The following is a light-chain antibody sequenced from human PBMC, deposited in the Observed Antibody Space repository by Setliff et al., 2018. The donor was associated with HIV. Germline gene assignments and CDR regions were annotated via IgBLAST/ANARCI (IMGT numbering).Light chain of an antibody. CDR3: AAWDDSLNGVV. CDR1: SSNIGSNT. J-gene: IGLJ2*01. Sequence: QPALTQPPSASGTPGQRVTISCSGSSSNIGSNTVNWYQQLPGTAPTLLIYNNNQRPSGVPDRFSGSKSGTSASLAISGLQSEDEADYYCAAWDDSLNGVVFGGGTKVTV. V-gene: IGLV1-44*01. CDR2: NNN.